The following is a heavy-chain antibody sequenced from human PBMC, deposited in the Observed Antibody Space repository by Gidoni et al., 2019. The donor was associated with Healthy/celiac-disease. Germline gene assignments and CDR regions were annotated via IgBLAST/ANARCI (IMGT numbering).Heavy chain of an antibody. D-gene: IGHD5-18*01. CDR3: AKKRDSYDNWFDP. V-gene: IGHV3-23*01. CDR1: GFPFSSYA. CDR2: ISGSGGST. J-gene: IGHJ5*02. Sequence: EVQLLESGGGLVQPGGSLSLSCAAPGFPFSSYAMSWVRQAPGKGLEWVSAISGSGGSTYYADSVKGRFTISRDNSKNTLYLQMNSLRAEDTAVYYCAKKRDSYDNWFDPWGQGTLVTVSS.